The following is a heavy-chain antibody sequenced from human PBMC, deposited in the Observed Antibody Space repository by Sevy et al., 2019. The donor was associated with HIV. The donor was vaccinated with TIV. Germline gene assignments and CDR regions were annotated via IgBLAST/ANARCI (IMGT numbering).Heavy chain of an antibody. V-gene: IGHV4-59*01. J-gene: IGHJ6*02. CDR2: LYDTGST. D-gene: IGHD3-9*01. CDR3: AREGGLVGYGMDV. CDR1: GGSMGSYY. Sequence: SETLSLTCTVSGGSMGSYYWTWIRQPPGKGLEWIGYLYDTGSTNYNPSLESRVTISIDTSKNQFSLNLSYVTAADTAVYYCAREGGLVGYGMDVWGQGITVTVSS.